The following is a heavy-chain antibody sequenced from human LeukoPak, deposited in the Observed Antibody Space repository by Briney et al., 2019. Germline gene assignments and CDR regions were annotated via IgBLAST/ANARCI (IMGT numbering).Heavy chain of an antibody. V-gene: IGHV3-23*01. Sequence: GGSLRLSCAASGFSFSSYAMSWVRQAPGKGLEYVSVISGSGGSTYHVDSVKGRFTTSRDNSKKTLYLQMNSLRAEDTAVYYCASHDNSGYYLYRYLTYWGQGTLVTVSS. CDR2: ISGSGGST. CDR3: ASHDNSGYYLYRYLTY. J-gene: IGHJ4*02. CDR1: GFSFSSYA. D-gene: IGHD3-22*01.